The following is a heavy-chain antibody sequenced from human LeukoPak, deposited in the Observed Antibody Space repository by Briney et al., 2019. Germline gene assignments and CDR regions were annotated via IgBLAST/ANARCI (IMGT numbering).Heavy chain of an antibody. J-gene: IGHJ6*02. CDR3: AKSTFYYDSRTGWDYYYVMDV. Sequence: ASVKVSCKASGYTFTSYYMHWVRQAPGQGLEWMGIINPSGGSTSYAQKFQGRVTMTRDTSTSTVYMELSSLRAEDTAIYYCAKSTFYYDSRTGWDYYYVMDVWGQGTTVTVSS. CDR1: GYTFTSYY. CDR2: INPSGGST. D-gene: IGHD3-22*01. V-gene: IGHV1-46*01.